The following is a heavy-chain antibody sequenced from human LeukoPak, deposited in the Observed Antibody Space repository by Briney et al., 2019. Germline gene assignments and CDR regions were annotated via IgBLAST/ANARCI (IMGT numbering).Heavy chain of an antibody. J-gene: IGHJ5*02. CDR1: GFTFSSYS. D-gene: IGHD3-3*01. CDR3: VRDRSPCDFWSGYYGCSWFDP. V-gene: IGHV3-21*01. Sequence: GGSLRLSCAASGFTFSSYSMNWVRQAPGKGLEWVSSISSSSSYIYYAGSVKGRFTISRDNAKNSLYLQMNSLRAEDTAVYYCVRDRSPCDFWSGYYGCSWFDPWRLGTLVIVSS. CDR2: ISSSSSYI.